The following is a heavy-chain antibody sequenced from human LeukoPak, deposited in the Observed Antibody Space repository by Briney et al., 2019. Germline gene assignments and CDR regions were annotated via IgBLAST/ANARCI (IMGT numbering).Heavy chain of an antibody. CDR2: ISHSGST. J-gene: IGHJ4*02. CDR1: GGSIASYY. Sequence: SETLSLTCTVSGGSIASYYWSWIRQSPGKGLEWIDCISHSGSTNYNPSLKSRLTISLDTSKNHFSLNLDSVTAADTAVYYCATGAVAPKYWGQGTLVSVSS. CDR3: ATGAVAPKY. V-gene: IGHV4-59*08.